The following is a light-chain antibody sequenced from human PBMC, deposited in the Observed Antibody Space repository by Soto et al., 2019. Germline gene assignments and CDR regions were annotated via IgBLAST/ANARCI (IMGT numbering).Light chain of an antibody. CDR3: TSYVGSNIWV. V-gene: IGLV2-8*01. J-gene: IGLJ3*02. Sequence: QSALTQPPSASGSPGQSVTISCTGTSSDVGAYKYVSWYQQYPGKAPKLMIYEVSKRPSGVPDSFSGSKSGNTASLTVSGLQAEDEADYYCTSYVGSNIWVFGRGTKLTVL. CDR2: EVS. CDR1: SSDVGAYKY.